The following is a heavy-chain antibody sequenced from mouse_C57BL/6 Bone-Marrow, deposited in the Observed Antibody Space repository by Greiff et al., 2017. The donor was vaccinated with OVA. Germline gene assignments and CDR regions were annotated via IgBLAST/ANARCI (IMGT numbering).Heavy chain of an antibody. CDR3: ARVEMYYYGTFDY. V-gene: IGHV1-80*01. Sequence: QVQLKQSGAELVKPGASVKISCKASGYAFSSYWMNWVKQRPGKGLEWIGQIYPGDGDTNYNGKFKGKATLTADKSSSTAYMQLSSLTSEDSAVYCCARVEMYYYGTFDYWGQGTTLTVSS. CDR2: IYPGDGDT. CDR1: GYAFSSYW. J-gene: IGHJ2*01. D-gene: IGHD1-1*01.